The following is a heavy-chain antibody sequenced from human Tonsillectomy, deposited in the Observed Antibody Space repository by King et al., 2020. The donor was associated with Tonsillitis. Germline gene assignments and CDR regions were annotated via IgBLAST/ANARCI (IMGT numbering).Heavy chain of an antibody. J-gene: IGHJ5*02. V-gene: IGHV3-23*04. Sequence: LVESGGGLVKPGGSLRLSCAASGFTFSNYAMSWVRQAPGKGLEWVSTISGRGSNTYYADSVKGRFTLSRDNSKNTQYLQMNSLRAEDTAVYYCAKGGEAVAVWFDPWGQGTLVTVSS. D-gene: IGHD6-19*01. CDR3: AKGGEAVAVWFDP. CDR2: ISGRGSNT. CDR1: GFTFSNYA.